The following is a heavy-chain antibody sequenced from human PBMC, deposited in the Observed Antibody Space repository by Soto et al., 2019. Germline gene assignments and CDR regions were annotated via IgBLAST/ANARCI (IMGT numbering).Heavy chain of an antibody. CDR3: AGDISGWYGFED. J-gene: IGHJ4*02. V-gene: IGHV3-11*01. CDR1: GFTFSDYY. D-gene: IGHD6-19*01. Sequence: PGGSLRLSCAASGFTFSDYYMSWIRPAPGKGLEWVSYISSSGSTIYYADSVKGRFTISRDNAKNSLYLQMNSLRAADTAAYYSAGDISGWYGFEDWGQGTLVTLSS. CDR2: ISSSGSTI.